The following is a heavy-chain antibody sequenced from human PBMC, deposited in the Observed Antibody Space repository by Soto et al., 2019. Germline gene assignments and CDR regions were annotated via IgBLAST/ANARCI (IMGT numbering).Heavy chain of an antibody. J-gene: IGHJ4*02. Sequence: QVQLVQSGAEVKKPGSSVRVSCKASGDTFTFYSINWVRQAPGLGLEWMGRINPILSMSNYAQRFQGRVTMPADKSPSTAYRELSSLRSEDTAMYYCASSYGSGYRAFDYWGQGALVTVSS. CDR2: INPILSMS. V-gene: IGHV1-69*02. CDR3: ASSYGSGYRAFDY. CDR1: GDTFTFYS. D-gene: IGHD3-10*01.